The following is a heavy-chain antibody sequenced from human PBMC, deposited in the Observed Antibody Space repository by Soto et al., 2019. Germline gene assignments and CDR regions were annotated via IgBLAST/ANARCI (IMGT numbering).Heavy chain of an antibody. CDR2: TYYRSKWYS. V-gene: IGHV6-1*01. CDR3: ARGSLEYSSSLAAFDI. Sequence: PSQTLSLTCAISGDSVSSNSAAWNWIRQSPSRGLEWLGRTYYRSKWYSDYAVSVKSRITINPDTSKNQFSLQLNSVTPEDTAVYYCARGSLEYSSSLAAFDIWGQGTMVTVSS. CDR1: GDSVSSNSAA. D-gene: IGHD6-6*01. J-gene: IGHJ3*02.